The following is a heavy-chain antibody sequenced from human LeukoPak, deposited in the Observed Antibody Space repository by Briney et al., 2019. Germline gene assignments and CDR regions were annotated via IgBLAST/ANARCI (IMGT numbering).Heavy chain of an antibody. CDR2: IYHSGST. CDR3: ARAPRCSGGSCYESAFDI. Sequence: SETLSLTCAVSGGSISSSNWWSWVRQPPGKGLEWIGEIYHSGSTNYNPSLESRVTISVDKSKNQFSLKLSSVTAADTAVYYCARAPRCSGGSCYESAFDIWGQGTMVTVSS. CDR1: GGSISSSNW. J-gene: IGHJ3*02. D-gene: IGHD2-15*01. V-gene: IGHV4-4*02.